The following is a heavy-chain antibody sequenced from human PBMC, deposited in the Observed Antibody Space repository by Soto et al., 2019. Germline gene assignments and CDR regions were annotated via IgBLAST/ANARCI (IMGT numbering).Heavy chain of an antibody. D-gene: IGHD6-19*01. CDR3: ARQNLIAVAGTGDDFDI. J-gene: IGHJ3*02. CDR2: IYHTGST. CDR1: GDSIGTTHSY. V-gene: IGHV4-39*01. Sequence: SETLSLTCTVSGDSIGTTHSYWAWIRQSPGKGLEWIGSIYHTGSTYYSKSLRSRLTISVDTSKSQFSLRLSSVTAAETDVYYCARQNLIAVAGTGDDFDIWGQGKMVTVSS.